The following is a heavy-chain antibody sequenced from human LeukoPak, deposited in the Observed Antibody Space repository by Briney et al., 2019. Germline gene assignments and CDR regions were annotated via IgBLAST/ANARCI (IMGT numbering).Heavy chain of an antibody. V-gene: IGHV4-34*01. J-gene: IGHJ4*02. Sequence: TSETLSLTCAVYGGSFSGYYWSWIRQPPGKGLEWIGEINHSGSTNYNPSLKSRVTISVDTSKNQFSLKLSSVTAADTAVYYCARLARGLSSPTFDYWGQGTLVTVSS. D-gene: IGHD3-16*02. CDR2: INHSGST. CDR1: GGSFSGYY. CDR3: ARLARGLSSPTFDY.